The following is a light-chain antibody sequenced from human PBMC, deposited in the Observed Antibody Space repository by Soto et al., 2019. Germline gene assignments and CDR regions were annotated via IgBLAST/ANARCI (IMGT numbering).Light chain of an antibody. J-gene: IGKJ1*01. V-gene: IGKV3-20*01. CDR1: QTVTTKK. Sequence: DIVLTQSPGTLSMSPGENATLSCRASQTVTTKKVAWFQQKGGQAPRLLMYGVSNRAAAIPDRFRSSGSGTEFTLTVTKLDPEDFGVYYCQQYEVSPWTFGQGTKV. CDR2: GVS. CDR3: QQYEVSPWT.